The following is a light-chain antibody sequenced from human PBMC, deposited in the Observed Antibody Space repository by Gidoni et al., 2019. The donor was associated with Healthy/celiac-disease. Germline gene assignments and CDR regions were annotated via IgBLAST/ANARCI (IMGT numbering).Light chain of an antibody. J-gene: IGLJ1*01. CDR3: SSYTSSSIL. CDR1: SSDVGGYND. V-gene: IGLV2-14*01. Sequence: QSAPTQPASVSASPGHSITISCTGTSSDVGGYNDVPWYQQHPGKAPNLMSYEVSNRPSGVSNRFSGSKSGNAASLTISGLQAEDEADYYCSSYTSSSILFGTGTKVTVL. CDR2: EVS.